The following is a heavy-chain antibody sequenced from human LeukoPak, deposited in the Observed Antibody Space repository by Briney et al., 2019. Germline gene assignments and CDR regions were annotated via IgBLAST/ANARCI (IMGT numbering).Heavy chain of an antibody. CDR1: GFTFSSYS. J-gene: IGHJ4*02. Sequence: PGGSLRLSCAASGFTFSSYSMNWVRQAPGKGLEWVSSISSSSSYIYYADSVKGRFTISRDNAKNSLYLQMNSLRAEDTAVYYCARDNSLVQPFTVPVDYWGQGTLVTVSS. CDR2: ISSSSSYI. D-gene: IGHD4-17*01. CDR3: ARDNSLVQPFTVPVDY. V-gene: IGHV3-21*01.